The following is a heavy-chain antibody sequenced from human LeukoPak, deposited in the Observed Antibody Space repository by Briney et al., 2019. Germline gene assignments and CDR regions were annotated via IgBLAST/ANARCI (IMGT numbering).Heavy chain of an antibody. V-gene: IGHV4-59*08. D-gene: IGHD3-16*01. Sequence: SETLSLTCIVSGGSISSYYWNWIRQPPGKGLEWIGYIYYSGNTNYNPSLKSRVTISVDTSKNQFSLKLSSVTAADTAVYYCAGPGGAFDYWGQGTLVTVSS. CDR3: AGPGGAFDY. J-gene: IGHJ4*02. CDR1: GGSISSYY. CDR2: IYYSGNT.